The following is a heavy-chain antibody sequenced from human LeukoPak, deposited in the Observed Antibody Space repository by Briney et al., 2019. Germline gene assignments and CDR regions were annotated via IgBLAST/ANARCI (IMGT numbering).Heavy chain of an antibody. V-gene: IGHV4-59*12. CDR1: GGSISSYY. CDR2: IYYSGST. J-gene: IGHJ4*02. CDR3: ARSMVTTDRNFDH. Sequence: SETLSLTCTVSGGSISSYYWSWIRQPPGKGLEWIGYIYYSGSTNYNPSLKSRVTISVKTSKNQFSLSLNSVTAADTAVFYCARSMVTTDRNFDHWGQGTLVTVSS. D-gene: IGHD2-21*02.